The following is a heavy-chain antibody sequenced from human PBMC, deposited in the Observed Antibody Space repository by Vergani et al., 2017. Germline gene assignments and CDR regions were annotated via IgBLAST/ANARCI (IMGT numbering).Heavy chain of an antibody. CDR2: ISSSSSTI. D-gene: IGHD3-10*01. V-gene: IGHV3-48*01. CDR1: GFTFSSYS. CDR3: ARSMVRGVIPNDY. J-gene: IGHJ4*02. Sequence: EVQLVESGGGLVKPGGSLRLSCAASGFTFSSYSMNWVRQAPGKGLEWVSYISSSSSTIYYADSVKGRFTISRDNAKNSLYLQMNSLRAEDTAVYYCARSMVRGVIPNDYWGQGTLVTVSS.